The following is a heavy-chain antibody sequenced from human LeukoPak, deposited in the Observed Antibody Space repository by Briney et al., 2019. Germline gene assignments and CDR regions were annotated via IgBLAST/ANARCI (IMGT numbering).Heavy chain of an antibody. D-gene: IGHD3-3*01. CDR2: ISYDGSNK. V-gene: IGHV3-30*18. Sequence: GGSLRLSCAASGFTFSSYGMHWVRQAPGKGPEWVAVISYDGSNKYYADSVKGRFTISRDNSRNTLYLQMNSLRAEDTAVYYCAKENNYDFWSGYLFDYWGQGTLVTVSS. CDR3: AKENNYDFWSGYLFDY. CDR1: GFTFSSYG. J-gene: IGHJ4*02.